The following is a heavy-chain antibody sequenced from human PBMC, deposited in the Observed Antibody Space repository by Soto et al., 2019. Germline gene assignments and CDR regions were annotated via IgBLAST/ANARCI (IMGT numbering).Heavy chain of an antibody. D-gene: IGHD5-12*01. CDR2: IYWDDDK. Sequence: QITLKESGPTLVKPTQTLTLTCTFSGFSLSTSGVGVGWIRQPPGKALEWLALIYWDDDKRYSPSLQSRLTITKDNSKNQVVLTMTIMDPVDTATYYCAHSIGDGYNPNFDYWGQGTLVTVSS. CDR3: AHSIGDGYNPNFDY. V-gene: IGHV2-5*02. J-gene: IGHJ4*02. CDR1: GFSLSTSGVG.